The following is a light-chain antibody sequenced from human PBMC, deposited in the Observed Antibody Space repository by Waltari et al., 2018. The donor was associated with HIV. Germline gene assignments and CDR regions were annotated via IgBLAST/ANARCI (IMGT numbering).Light chain of an antibody. CDR3: AAWDDSLNGHVL. CDR1: SSNIGLTP. Sequence: QSVLTQPPSASGTPGQRVTFSCSGSSSNIGLTPVDWYQKLPGTAPRLLIYKNNQRPSGVPDRFSGSKSGTSASLAISGLQSEDEADYYCAAWDDSLNGHVLFGGGTKLTVL. J-gene: IGLJ2*01. CDR2: KNN. V-gene: IGLV1-44*01.